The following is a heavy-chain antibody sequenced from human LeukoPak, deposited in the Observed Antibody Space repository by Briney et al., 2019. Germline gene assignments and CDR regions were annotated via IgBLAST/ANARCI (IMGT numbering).Heavy chain of an antibody. CDR3: ARSGDSSAYYSF. V-gene: IGHV4-59*11. J-gene: IGHJ4*02. CDR1: GASIRSHH. D-gene: IGHD3-22*01. CDR2: CYYFGSP. Sequence: SETLSLTCTVSGASIRSHHWTWIRQPTGKGLEWIGNCYYFGSPSYGPSLKSQVTKSLDTCKNQFSLAMNSVTAADTAVYYCARSGDSSAYYSFWGQGILVTVSS.